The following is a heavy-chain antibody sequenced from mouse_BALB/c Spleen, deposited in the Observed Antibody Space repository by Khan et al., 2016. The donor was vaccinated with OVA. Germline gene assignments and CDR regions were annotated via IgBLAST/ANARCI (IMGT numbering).Heavy chain of an antibody. V-gene: IGHV9-1*02. Sequence: QIQLVQSGPELKKPGETVKISCKASGYTFTNYGMNWVNQAPGKGLKWMGWINTYTGEPTYNDDFKGRLAFSLETSASTAYLQINNLKNEDMATYFCARGASYWYFDVWGAGTTFTVSS. CDR2: INTYTGEP. J-gene: IGHJ1*01. CDR3: ARGASYWYFDV. CDR1: GYTFTNYG.